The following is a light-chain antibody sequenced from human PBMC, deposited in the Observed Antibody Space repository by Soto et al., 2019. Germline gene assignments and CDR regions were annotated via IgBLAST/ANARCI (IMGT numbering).Light chain of an antibody. CDR1: QSVTSY. CDR3: QQPSNWPPT. J-gene: IGKJ1*01. Sequence: EIVLTQSPATLSLSPGERAILSCRASQSVTSYLAWYQQKPGQAPSLLIYDASNRAPCVPVRFSGGGSGTDFTLTISGLEPEDFAVYYCQQPSNWPPTFGQGTKVEIK. CDR2: DAS. V-gene: IGKV3-11*01.